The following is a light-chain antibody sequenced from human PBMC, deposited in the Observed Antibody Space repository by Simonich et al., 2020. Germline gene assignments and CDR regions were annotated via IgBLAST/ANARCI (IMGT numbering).Light chain of an antibody. Sequence: SYELTQPPSVSVSPGQTARITCSGDALPKKDSDWYQQKPGQAPVLVIYEESKRPSGNPERFSGASSGKMATLTISGAQVEDEADYYCYSTDSSGNHWVFGGGTKLTVL. V-gene: IGLV3-10*01. CDR3: YSTDSSGNHWV. CDR1: ALPKKD. J-gene: IGLJ3*02. CDR2: EES.